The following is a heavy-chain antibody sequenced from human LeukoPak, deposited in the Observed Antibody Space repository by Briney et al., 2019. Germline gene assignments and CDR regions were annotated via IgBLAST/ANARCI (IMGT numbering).Heavy chain of an antibody. J-gene: IGHJ4*02. V-gene: IGHV4-39*06. CDR1: GGSIRTSDYY. CDR3: AGTYDYVWGSYRYDY. Sequence: SETLSLTCTVSGGSIRTSDYYWAWIRQPPGRGLEWIGYIYYSGSTNYNPSLQSRVTISVDTSKNQFPLKLSSVTAADTAVYYCAGTYDYVWGSYRYDYWGQGTLVTVSS. CDR2: IYYSGST. D-gene: IGHD3-16*02.